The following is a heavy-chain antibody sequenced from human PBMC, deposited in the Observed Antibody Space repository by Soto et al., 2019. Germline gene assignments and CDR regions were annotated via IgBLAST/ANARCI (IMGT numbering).Heavy chain of an antibody. J-gene: IGHJ4*02. CDR2: VTDSGGST. CDR1: GFIFGTYA. Sequence: EVQLLESGGGLVQPGGSLRLSCAASGFIFGTYAMSWVRQAPGKGLEWVSAVTDSGGSTYYAGSVKGRFTISRDNSKNTLYLQMNSLRAEDTAVYYCVRGKEGDYDFDYWGQGTLVTVSS. V-gene: IGHV3-23*01. CDR3: VRGKEGDYDFDY. D-gene: IGHD4-17*01.